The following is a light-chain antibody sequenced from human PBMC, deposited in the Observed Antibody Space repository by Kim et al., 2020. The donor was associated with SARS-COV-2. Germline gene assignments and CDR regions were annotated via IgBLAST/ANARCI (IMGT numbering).Light chain of an antibody. CDR2: EVS. CDR3: MQGIQLPIT. Sequence: DIVMTQTPLSLSVTPVQPASISCKSGHSLLHSDGETYLYWYLQKPGQSPQLLIYEVSNRFSGVPDRFSGSGSGTEFTLKISRVEAEDAVDYYCMQGIQLPITFGQRTRLEIK. V-gene: IGKV2D-29*02. CDR1: HSLLHSDGETY. J-gene: IGKJ5*01.